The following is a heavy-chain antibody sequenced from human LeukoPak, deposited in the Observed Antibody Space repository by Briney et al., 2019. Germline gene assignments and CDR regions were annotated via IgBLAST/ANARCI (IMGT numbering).Heavy chain of an antibody. J-gene: IGHJ4*02. CDR1: GYTFTGYY. CDR2: INPNSGGT. CDR3: ARVQRGGLAATFDY. D-gene: IGHD2-15*01. V-gene: IGHV1-2*02. Sequence: ASVKVSCKASGYTFTGYYMHWVRQAPGQGLEWMGWINPNSGGTNYAQKFQGRVTMTRDTSISTAYMELSRLTSDDTAVYYCARVQRGGLAATFDYWGQGTLVTVSS.